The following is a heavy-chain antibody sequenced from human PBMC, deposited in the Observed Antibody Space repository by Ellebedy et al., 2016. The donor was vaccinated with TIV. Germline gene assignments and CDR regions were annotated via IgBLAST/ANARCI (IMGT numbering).Heavy chain of an antibody. Sequence: GSLRLSXAASGFIFSVTGMTWIRQAPGKGLEWIGEIYHSGSTNYNPSLKSRVTISVDKSKNQFSLKLSSVAAADTAVYYCARTRYLGIAAGMNWFDPWGQGTLVTVSS. CDR3: ARTRYLGIAAGMNWFDP. D-gene: IGHD6-13*01. CDR1: GFIFSVTG. J-gene: IGHJ5*02. CDR2: IYHSGST. V-gene: IGHV4-4*02.